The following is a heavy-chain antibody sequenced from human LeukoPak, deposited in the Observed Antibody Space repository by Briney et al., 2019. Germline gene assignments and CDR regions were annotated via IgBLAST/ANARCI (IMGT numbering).Heavy chain of an antibody. V-gene: IGHV4-61*08. CDR2: IYYSGST. CDR1: GGSISNGGYY. CDR3: AREQGIYDILTGYSYYFDY. D-gene: IGHD3-9*01. Sequence: SQTLSLTCTVSGGSISNGGYYWSWIRQPPGKGLEWIGYIYYSGSTNYNPSLKSRVTISVDTSKNQFSLKLSSVTAADTAVYYCAREQGIYDILTGYSYYFDYWGQGTLVTVSS. J-gene: IGHJ4*02.